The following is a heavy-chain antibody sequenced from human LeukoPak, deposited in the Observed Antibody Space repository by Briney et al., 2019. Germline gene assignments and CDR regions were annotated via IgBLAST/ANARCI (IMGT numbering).Heavy chain of an antibody. CDR3: AREPLYYYYMDV. CDR1: GFTVSSNY. CDR2: IYSGGST. V-gene: IGHV3-53*01. Sequence: PGGSLRLSCAASGFTVSSNYMSWVRQAPGKGLEWVSVIYSGGSTYYADSVKGRFTISRDNSKNTLYLQMNSLRAEDTAVYYCAREPLYYYYMDVWGKGTTVTISS. J-gene: IGHJ6*03.